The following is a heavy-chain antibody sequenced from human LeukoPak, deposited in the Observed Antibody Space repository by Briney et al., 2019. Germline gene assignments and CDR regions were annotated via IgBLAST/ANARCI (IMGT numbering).Heavy chain of an antibody. CDR3: ARENYDFWSGYLYYYYGMDV. V-gene: IGHV1-8*01. J-gene: IGHJ6*02. D-gene: IGHD3-3*01. CDR1: GYTFTSYD. Sequence: ASVKVSCKASGYTFTSYDINWVRQATGQGLEWMGWMNPNSGNTGYAQKFQGRVTMTRNTSISTAYMELSSLRSEDTAVYYCARENYDFWSGYLYYYYGMDVWGQGTTVTVS. CDR2: MNPNSGNT.